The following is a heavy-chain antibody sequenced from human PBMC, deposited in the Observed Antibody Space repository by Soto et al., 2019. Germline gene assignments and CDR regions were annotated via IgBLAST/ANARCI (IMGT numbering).Heavy chain of an antibody. CDR2: IYPGDSDT. Sequence: PGESLKISCKGSGYRFTNYWIGWVRQMPGKGLEWMGIIYPGDSDTRYSPSFQGQVTISADKSINTAYLQWSSLKASDTAMYYCARDYCSGTPCYEFDYWAQGTQVTVS. CDR1: GYRFTNYW. V-gene: IGHV5-51*01. D-gene: IGHD2-2*01. J-gene: IGHJ4*02. CDR3: ARDYCSGTPCYEFDY.